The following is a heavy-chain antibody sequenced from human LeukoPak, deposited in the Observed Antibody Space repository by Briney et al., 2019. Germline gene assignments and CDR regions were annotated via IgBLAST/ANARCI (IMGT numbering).Heavy chain of an antibody. J-gene: IGHJ3*02. Sequence: GGSLRLSCEASGFTFSSHCMSWVRQAPGKGLEWVANIKQDGSEKYYVDSVKGRFTISRDNAKNSLYLQMNILRAADTAVYYCARVRIAVAVSAFDIWGQGTMVTVSS. V-gene: IGHV3-7*01. D-gene: IGHD6-19*01. CDR2: IKQDGSEK. CDR3: ARVRIAVAVSAFDI. CDR1: GFTFSSHC.